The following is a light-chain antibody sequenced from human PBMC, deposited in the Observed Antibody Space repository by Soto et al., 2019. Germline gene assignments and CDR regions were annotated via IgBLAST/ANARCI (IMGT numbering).Light chain of an antibody. CDR2: DAS. CDR3: QQYNSCSRT. CDR1: QSISSW. V-gene: IGKV1-5*02. J-gene: IGKJ1*01. Sequence: EIRMNQSPATVSVSEEDRVTXICRASQSISSWLAWYQQKPGKAPKLLIYDASILESGVPSRFSGSGSGTEFTLTISSLQPDDFATYYCQQYNSCSRTFGQGTKLDIK.